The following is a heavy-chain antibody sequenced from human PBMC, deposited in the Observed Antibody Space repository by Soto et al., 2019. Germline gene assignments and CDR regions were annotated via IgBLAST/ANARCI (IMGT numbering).Heavy chain of an antibody. J-gene: IGHJ4*02. D-gene: IGHD3-3*01. CDR1: GKNLREVS. Sequence: ASAKGACKVYGKNLREVSIHWMRQAPGMGLQWMGGFEPEDGETAHAQMFQGRATMTEEASTETVYMELNSLKSEDTAVYYCATPAPMSSHPGVGATYFDHWGQGTLVTVSS. CDR2: FEPEDGET. V-gene: IGHV1-24*01. CDR3: ATPAPMSSHPGVGATYFDH.